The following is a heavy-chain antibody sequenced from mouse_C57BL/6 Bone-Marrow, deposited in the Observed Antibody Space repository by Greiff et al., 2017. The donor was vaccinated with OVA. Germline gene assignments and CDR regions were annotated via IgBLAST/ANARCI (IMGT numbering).Heavy chain of an antibody. Sequence: VQLQQSGAELVRPGASVKLSCTASGFNIKDDYMHWVKQRPEQGLEWIGWIDPENGDTEYASKFQGKATITADTSSNTAYLQLSSLTSEDTAVYYCTRGGYYLVFAYWGQGTLVTVSA. CDR2: IDPENGDT. V-gene: IGHV14-4*01. CDR1: GFNIKDDY. D-gene: IGHD2-3*01. J-gene: IGHJ3*01. CDR3: TRGGYYLVFAY.